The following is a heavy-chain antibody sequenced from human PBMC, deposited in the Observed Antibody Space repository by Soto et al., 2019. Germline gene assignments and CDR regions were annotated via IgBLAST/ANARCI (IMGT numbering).Heavy chain of an antibody. CDR1: GFTFSSYA. Sequence: PGGSLRLSCAASGFTFSSYAMHWVRQAPGKGLEWVAVISYDGSNKYYADSVKGRFTISRDNSKNTLYLQMNSLRAEDTAVYYCARDSLLWFGGDAFDIWGQGTMVTVSS. J-gene: IGHJ3*02. CDR2: ISYDGSNK. D-gene: IGHD3-10*01. V-gene: IGHV3-30-3*01. CDR3: ARDSLLWFGGDAFDI.